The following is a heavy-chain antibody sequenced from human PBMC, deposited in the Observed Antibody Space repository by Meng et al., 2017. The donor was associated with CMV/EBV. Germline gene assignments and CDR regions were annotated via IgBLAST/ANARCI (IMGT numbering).Heavy chain of an antibody. J-gene: IGHJ4*02. CDR1: GFIFSSYG. CDR2: IWYDGSNK. D-gene: IGHD2-2*03. Sequence: GESLKISCAASGFIFSSYGMHWVRQAPGKGLEWVAVIWYDGSNKYYADSVKGRFTIPRDNSKNTLYLQMNSLRAEDTAVYYCAKAGYCSSTSCYEIDYWGQGTLVTVSS. CDR3: AKAGYCSSTSCYEIDY. V-gene: IGHV3-33*06.